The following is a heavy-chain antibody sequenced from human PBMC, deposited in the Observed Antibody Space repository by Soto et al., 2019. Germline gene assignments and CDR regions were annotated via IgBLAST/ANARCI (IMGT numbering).Heavy chain of an antibody. CDR1: GGSISSYY. D-gene: IGHD6-13*01. J-gene: IGHJ5*02. CDR3: ARDSSSWYMGPNWFDP. Sequence: QVQLQESGPGLVKPSETLSLTCTVSGGSISSYYWSWIRQPPGKGLEWIGYIYYSGSTNYNPSLKSLVTISVDTSKSQFYLKLSSVTAADTVVYYCARDSSSWYMGPNWFDPWGQGTLVTVSS. CDR2: IYYSGST. V-gene: IGHV4-59*01.